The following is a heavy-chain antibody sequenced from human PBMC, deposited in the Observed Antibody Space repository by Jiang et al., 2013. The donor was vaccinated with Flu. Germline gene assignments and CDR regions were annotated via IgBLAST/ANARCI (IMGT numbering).Heavy chain of an antibody. Sequence: LLKPSETLSLTCAVSADSVSRYHWNWARRPAGKGLEWIGRLQTSGYINYNPSLRSRVTMSVDTSKNQFSLRLSSVTAADTAVYYCASSRVNAGSVDYWGREPWSPSPQ. CDR3: ASSRVNAGSVDY. CDR2: LQTSGYI. CDR1: ADSVSRYH. J-gene: IGHJ4*02. V-gene: IGHV4-4*07. D-gene: IGHD6-19*01.